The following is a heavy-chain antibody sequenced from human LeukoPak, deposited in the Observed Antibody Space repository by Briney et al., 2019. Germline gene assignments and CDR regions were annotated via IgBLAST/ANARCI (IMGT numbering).Heavy chain of an antibody. CDR2: IYYSGST. CDR1: GGSISSYY. D-gene: IGHD6-6*01. CDR3: ARAEQLAGGGFDY. J-gene: IGHJ4*02. Sequence: SETLSLTCTVSGGSISSYYWSWIRQPPGKGLEWIGYIYYSGSTYYNPSLKSRVTISVDTSENQFSLKLSSVTAADTAVYYCARAEQLAGGGFDYWDQGTLVTVSS. V-gene: IGHV4-59*01.